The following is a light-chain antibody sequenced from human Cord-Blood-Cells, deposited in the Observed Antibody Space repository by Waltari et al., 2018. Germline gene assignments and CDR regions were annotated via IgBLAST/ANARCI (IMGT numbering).Light chain of an antibody. J-gene: IGKJ2*03. V-gene: IGKV3-11*01. CDR3: QQRSNWSYS. Sequence: LVLTHSQATLSSSPAERATLSCRASQSVSSYLAWYQQKPGQPPRLLIYDASNRATGIPARFSGSGSGTDFTLTISSLEPEDFAVYYCQQRSNWSYSFGQGTKLEIK. CDR1: QSVSSY. CDR2: DAS.